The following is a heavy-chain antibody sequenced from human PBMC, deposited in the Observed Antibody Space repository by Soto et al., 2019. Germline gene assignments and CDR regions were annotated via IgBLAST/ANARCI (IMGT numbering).Heavy chain of an antibody. V-gene: IGHV1-18*01. CDR2: INTYNCIR. J-gene: IGHJ4*02. Sequence: QVQLVQSGGEVKKPGASVTVSCKASGYTFINYHITWVRPAAGKGLAWMAWINTYNCIRYYAQKFQGIVTMTRDTPTSTAYMELRNLESDDTSLYCYAKSPRGEIATDWGQGTLVTVSS. CDR1: GYTFINYH. D-gene: IGHD2-21*01. CDR3: AKSPRGEIATD.